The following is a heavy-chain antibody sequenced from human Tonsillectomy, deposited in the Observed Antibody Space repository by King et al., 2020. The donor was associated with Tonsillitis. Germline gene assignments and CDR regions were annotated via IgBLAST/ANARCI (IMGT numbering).Heavy chain of an antibody. V-gene: IGHV1-69*01. CDR1: GGTFSSYA. CDR3: ARGDLGFCSDGSCYYYYGLDV. CDR2: IIPIFGTA. J-gene: IGHJ6*02. Sequence: VQLVESGAEVKKPGSSVKVSCKASGGTFSSYAISWVRQAPGQGLEWMGGIIPIFGTANYAQKFQGRVTITADESTTTTYMELSSLRSEDTAVYYCARGDLGFCSDGSCYYYYGLDVWGQGTTVTVSS. D-gene: IGHD2-15*01.